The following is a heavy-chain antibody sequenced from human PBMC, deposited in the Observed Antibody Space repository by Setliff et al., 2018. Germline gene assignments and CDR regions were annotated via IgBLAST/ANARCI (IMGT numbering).Heavy chain of an antibody. Sequence: ETLSLTCTVSGFTFFSYTMNWVRQAPGKGLEWVSAITDDGGTTHYAGSVKGRFTIARDNSNSTLYLQMNSLRVEDTALYYCAKSSGSSSSTNLEYLGPGTLVTVSS. J-gene: IGHJ4*02. V-gene: IGHV3-23*01. D-gene: IGHD6-6*01. CDR3: AKSSGSSSSTNLEY. CDR2: ITDDGGTT. CDR1: GFTFFSYT.